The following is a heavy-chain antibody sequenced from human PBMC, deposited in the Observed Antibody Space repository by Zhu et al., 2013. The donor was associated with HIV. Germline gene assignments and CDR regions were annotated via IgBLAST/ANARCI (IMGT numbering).Heavy chain of an antibody. Sequence: QVQLVQSGAEVKKPGSSVKVSCKASGGTFSSYTISWVRQAPGQGLEWMGRIIPILGIANYAQKFQGRVTITADKSTSTAYMELSSLRSEDTAVYYCARQVGATYNWFDPWGQGTLVTVSS. CDR1: GGTFSSYT. V-gene: IGHV1-69*02. CDR3: ARQVGATYNWFDP. J-gene: IGHJ5*02. D-gene: IGHD1-26*01. CDR2: IIPILGIA.